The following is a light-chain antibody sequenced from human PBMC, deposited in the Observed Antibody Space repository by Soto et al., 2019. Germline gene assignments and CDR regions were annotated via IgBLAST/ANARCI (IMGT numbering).Light chain of an antibody. CDR1: SSDVGGYNY. Sequence: QSALTQPASVSGSPGQSITISCTGTSSDVGGYNYVSWYQQHPGKSPKRRIFDVSNRPSGVANRVSGSQSGNTASLTISGLQHEAEGDYYCSACTSSSTVVFGGGTKPTVL. J-gene: IGLJ2*01. CDR3: SACTSSSTVV. CDR2: DVS. V-gene: IGLV2-14*01.